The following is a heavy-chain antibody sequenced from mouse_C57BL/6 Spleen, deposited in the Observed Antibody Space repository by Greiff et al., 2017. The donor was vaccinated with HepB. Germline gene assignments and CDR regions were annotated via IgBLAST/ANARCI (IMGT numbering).Heavy chain of an antibody. J-gene: IGHJ1*03. V-gene: IGHV1-53*01. CDR3: ARSLSYYGSSYGYFDV. Sequence: QVQLQQPGTELVKPGASVKLSCKASGYNFTSYWMHWVKQRPGQGLEWIGNINPSNGGTNYNEKFKSKATLTVDKSSSTAYMQRSSLKSEDSAVYYCARSLSYYGSSYGYFDVWGTGTTVTVSS. CDR2: INPSNGGT. D-gene: IGHD1-1*01. CDR1: GYNFTSYW.